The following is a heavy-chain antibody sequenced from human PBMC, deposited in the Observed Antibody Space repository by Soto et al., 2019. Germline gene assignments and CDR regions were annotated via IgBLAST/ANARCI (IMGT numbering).Heavy chain of an antibody. Sequence: GGSLRLSCAASGFTFSSYAMSWVRQAPGEGLEWVSVISGSGGKTYYADSVKGRFTISRDNSKNTLYLQMNSLRAEDTAVYYCAKDSRGNYLDLDYWDQGTLVTVSS. CDR2: ISGSGGKT. CDR3: AKDSRGNYLDLDY. J-gene: IGHJ4*02. V-gene: IGHV3-23*01. D-gene: IGHD1-26*01. CDR1: GFTFSSYA.